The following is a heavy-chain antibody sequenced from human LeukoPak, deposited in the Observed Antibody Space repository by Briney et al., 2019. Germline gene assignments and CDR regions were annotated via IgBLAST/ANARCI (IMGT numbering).Heavy chain of an antibody. CDR2: ISYDGSNK. Sequence: PGGSLRLSCAASGFTFSSYGMHWVRQAPGKGLEWVAVISYDGSNKYYADSVKGRFTISRDNSKNTLYLQMNSLRAEDTAVYYCARDGGDYGSGSYFDYWGQGTLVTVSS. V-gene: IGHV3-30*19. CDR3: ARDGGDYGSGSYFDY. J-gene: IGHJ4*02. CDR1: GFTFSSYG. D-gene: IGHD3-10*01.